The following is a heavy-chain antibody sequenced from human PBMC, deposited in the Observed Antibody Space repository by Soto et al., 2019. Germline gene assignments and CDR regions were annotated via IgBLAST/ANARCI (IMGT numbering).Heavy chain of an antibody. CDR1: GGSISSGGYY. CDR3: TRVPMMYYGAGTYGYFDS. D-gene: IGHD3-10*01. V-gene: IGHV4-31*03. J-gene: IGHJ4*02. Sequence: TLSLTCTVSGGSISSGGYYWSWIRQHPGKGLEWIGYIYYSGSTYYNPSLKSRVTISVDTSKNQFSLNLTSVTAADTAFYYCTRVPMMYYGAGTYGYFDSWGQGTLVTVSS. CDR2: IYYSGST.